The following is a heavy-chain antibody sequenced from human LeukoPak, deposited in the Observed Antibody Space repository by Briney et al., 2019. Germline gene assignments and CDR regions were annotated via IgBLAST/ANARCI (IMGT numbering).Heavy chain of an antibody. D-gene: IGHD4-17*01. CDR3: PSHTVTTAEEYFQH. CDR2: IYYSGST. CDR1: GGSISSYH. J-gene: IGHJ1*01. V-gene: IGHV4-59*01. Sequence: SETLSLTCTVSGGSISSYHWSWIRQPPGKGLEWIGYIYYSGSTNYNPSLKSRVTISVDTSKNQFSLKLSSVTAADTAVYYCPSHTVTTAEEYFQHWGQGTLVTVSS.